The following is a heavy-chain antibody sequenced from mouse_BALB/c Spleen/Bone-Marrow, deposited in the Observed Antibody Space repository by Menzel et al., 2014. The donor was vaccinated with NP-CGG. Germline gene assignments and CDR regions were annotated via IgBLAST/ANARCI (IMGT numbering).Heavy chain of an antibody. J-gene: IGHJ1*01. CDR1: GYTFTSYW. Sequence: DLVKPGVSVKLSCKASGYTFTSYWINWIKQRPGQGPEWIGRIAPGSGSTYYNEMFKGKATLTVDTSSSTAYIQLSSLSSEDSAVYFCARSRDGYFDVWGAGTTVTVSS. CDR3: ARSRDGYFDV. V-gene: IGHV1S41*01. CDR2: IAPGSGST.